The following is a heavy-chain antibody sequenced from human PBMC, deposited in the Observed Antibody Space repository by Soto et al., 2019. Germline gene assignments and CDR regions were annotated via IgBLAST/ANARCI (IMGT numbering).Heavy chain of an antibody. J-gene: IGHJ4*02. V-gene: IGHV3-23*01. CDR2: ISGSGGST. CDR1: GFTFSSYA. D-gene: IGHD2-15*01. CDR3: AKLIYCSGGDCDY. Sequence: EVQLLESGGDLVQPWGSLRLSCAASGFTFSSYAMSWVRQAPGKGLEWVSSISGSGGSTNYADSVKGRFTISRDNSKNALYLQMNSLRAADTAVYYCAKLIYCSGGDCDYWGKGTLVTVSS.